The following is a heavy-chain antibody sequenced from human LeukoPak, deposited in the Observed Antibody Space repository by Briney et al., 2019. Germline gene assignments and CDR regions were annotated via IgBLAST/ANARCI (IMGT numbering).Heavy chain of an antibody. D-gene: IGHD3-9*01. CDR1: GYSISSGYY. CDR3: ARRTTYFGWRPSESPSCFDY. Sequence: PSETLSLTCTVSGYSISSGYYWGWIRQPPGKGLEWIGIICHSGSTYYNSSLKSRVNISIDTSKHQFSLKVSSVTAADTAVYYCARRTTYFGWRPSESPSCFDYWGQGTLVTVSS. J-gene: IGHJ4*02. CDR2: ICHSGST. V-gene: IGHV4-38-2*02.